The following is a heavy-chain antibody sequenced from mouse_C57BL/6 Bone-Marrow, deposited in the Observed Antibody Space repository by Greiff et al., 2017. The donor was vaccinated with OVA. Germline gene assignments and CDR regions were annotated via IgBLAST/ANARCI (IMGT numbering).Heavy chain of an antibody. Sequence: DVKLQESGPGLVKPSQSLSLTCSVTGYSITSGYYWNWIRQFPGNKLEWMGYISYDGSNNYNPSLKNRISITRDTSKNQFFLKLNSVTTEDTATYYCARALYYGSSWFAYWGQGTLVTVS. CDR1: GYSITSGYY. CDR3: ARALYYGSSWFAY. J-gene: IGHJ3*01. V-gene: IGHV3-6*01. D-gene: IGHD1-1*01. CDR2: ISYDGSN.